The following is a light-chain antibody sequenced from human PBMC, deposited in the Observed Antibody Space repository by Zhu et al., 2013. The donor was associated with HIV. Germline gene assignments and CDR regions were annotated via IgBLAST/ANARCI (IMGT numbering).Light chain of an antibody. CDR1: KLGNKY. V-gene: IGLV3-1*01. J-gene: IGLJ2*01. CDR2: QDT. Sequence: SYELTQPPSVSVSPGQTASITCSGDKLGNKYVCWYQQKPGQSPVLVIYQDTKRPSGIPDRFSGSNSGNTATLTISGTQAMDEADYYCQAWDSSTVVFGGGTKLTVL. CDR3: QAWDSSTVV.